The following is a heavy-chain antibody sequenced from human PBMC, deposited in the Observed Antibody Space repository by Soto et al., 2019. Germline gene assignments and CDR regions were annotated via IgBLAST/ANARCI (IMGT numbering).Heavy chain of an antibody. CDR3: TKDRDDIGMVDAFEI. D-gene: IGHD3-3*01. CDR2: ISGTGVTT. Sequence: EMQLLESGGDLVQPGGSLRLSCAASRFTFSNYAMTWVRQAPGKGLEYVSAISGTGVTTYQGDSMKGRFTISRDNSKNTLYLQMDSLRAEDTAIYYCTKDRDDIGMVDAFEIWGQGTMVTVSS. CDR1: RFTFSNYA. J-gene: IGHJ3*02. V-gene: IGHV3-23*02.